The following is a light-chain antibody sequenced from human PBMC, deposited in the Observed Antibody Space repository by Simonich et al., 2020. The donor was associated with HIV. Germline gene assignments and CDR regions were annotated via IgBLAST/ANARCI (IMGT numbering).Light chain of an antibody. CDR2: AAS. V-gene: IGKV1-9*01. Sequence: DIQFTQSPSFLSAFVGNKATITCRASQGISPYLAWYQQKPGNAPNLLIYAASTFQSGFPSRFSGSGSVTEFTLTISSLQPEDFATYYCQQLNSYFGQGTRLEIK. CDR1: QGISPY. CDR3: QQLNSY. J-gene: IGKJ5*01.